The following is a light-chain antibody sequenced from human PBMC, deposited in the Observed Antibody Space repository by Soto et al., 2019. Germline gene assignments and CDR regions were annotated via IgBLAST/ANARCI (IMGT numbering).Light chain of an antibody. V-gene: IGLV2-14*01. CDR1: SSDVGSFDS. J-gene: IGLJ1*01. Sequence: QSALTQPASVSGSPGQPITISCTGTSSDVGSFDSVAWYQHNPGKAPKLMIYDVSNRPSGVSSRFSGSKSGNTASLSISGLQTEAEANYYCSSFTTSSTLVFGTGTKLTVL. CDR2: DVS. CDR3: SSFTTSSTLV.